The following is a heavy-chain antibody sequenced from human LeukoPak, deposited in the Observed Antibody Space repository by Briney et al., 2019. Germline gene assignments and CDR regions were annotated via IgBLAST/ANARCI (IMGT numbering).Heavy chain of an antibody. J-gene: IGHJ4*02. D-gene: IGHD3-9*01. CDR1: GYTLTSNY. V-gene: IGHV1-46*01. CDR2: INPNDDSA. Sequence: RASVNVSCKASGYTLTSNYMHWVRQAPGQGLEWMGMINPNDDSATYAQKFQGRVTMTRDTSTSTVYMELSSLKFEDTAVYYCARGYDTSTGTLDYWGQGTLVTVTS. CDR3: ARGYDTSTGTLDY.